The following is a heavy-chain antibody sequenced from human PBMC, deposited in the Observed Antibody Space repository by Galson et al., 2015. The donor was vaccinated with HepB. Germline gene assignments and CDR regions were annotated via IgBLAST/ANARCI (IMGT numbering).Heavy chain of an antibody. J-gene: IGHJ4*02. Sequence: TLSLTCTVSGGSISSSRYSWGWIRQPPGKGLEWIGSIYYSGSTYYNPSLKSRVTMSVDTSKNQFSLKLSSVTAADMAVYYCARHLRGYCSSPSCHSDYWGQGTLVTVSS. D-gene: IGHD2-2*01. CDR3: ARHLRGYCSSPSCHSDY. V-gene: IGHV4-39*01. CDR1: GGSISSSRYS. CDR2: IYYSGST.